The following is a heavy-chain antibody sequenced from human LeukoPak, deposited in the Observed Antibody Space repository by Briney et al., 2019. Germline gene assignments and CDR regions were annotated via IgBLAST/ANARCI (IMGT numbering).Heavy chain of an antibody. CDR2: IRYDGSNK. Sequence: GGSLRLSCAASGFTFSSYGMHWVRQAPGKGLEWVAFIRYDGSNKYYADSVKGRFTISRDNSKNTLYLQMNSLRAEDTAVYYCAKDGLGLGSGSYYTPYYYYYYMDVWGKGTTVTVSS. V-gene: IGHV3-30*02. CDR3: AKDGLGLGSGSYYTPYYYYYYMDV. J-gene: IGHJ6*03. D-gene: IGHD3-10*01. CDR1: GFTFSSYG.